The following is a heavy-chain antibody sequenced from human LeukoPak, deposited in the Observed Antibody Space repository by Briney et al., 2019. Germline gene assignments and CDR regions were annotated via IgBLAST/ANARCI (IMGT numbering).Heavy chain of an antibody. J-gene: IGHJ4*02. CDR1: GGSFSGYY. Sequence: SETLSLTCAVYGGSFSGYYWSWIRQPPGKGLEWIGEISHSGSTNYNPSLKSRVTISVDTSKNQFSLKLSSVTAADTAVYYCAATTVTFSDDYWGQGTLVTVSS. CDR2: ISHSGST. CDR3: AATTVTFSDDY. V-gene: IGHV4-34*01. D-gene: IGHD4-17*01.